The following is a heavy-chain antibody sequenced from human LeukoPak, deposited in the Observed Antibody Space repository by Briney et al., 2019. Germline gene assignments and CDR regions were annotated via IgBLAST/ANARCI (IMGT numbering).Heavy chain of an antibody. Sequence: ASVKVSCKASGYNFIGYYMHWGRQAPGQGLEWMGIINPSGGSTSYAQKFQDRVTMTRDTSTSTVYMELSSLKSEDTAVYYCAREDVVLVDAVRYQYYGMDVWGQGTTVTVSS. V-gene: IGHV1-46*01. CDR2: INPSGGST. D-gene: IGHD2-8*01. CDR1: GYNFIGYY. J-gene: IGHJ6*02. CDR3: AREDVVLVDAVRYQYYGMDV.